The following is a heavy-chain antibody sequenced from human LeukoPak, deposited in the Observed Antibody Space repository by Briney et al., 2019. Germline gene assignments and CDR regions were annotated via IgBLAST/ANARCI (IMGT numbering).Heavy chain of an antibody. CDR3: ARANVLLWFGELFHDAFDI. D-gene: IGHD3-10*01. Sequence: ASVKVSCKASGYTFTSYGISWVRQAPGQGLEWMGWISAYNGNTNYAQKLQGRVTMTTDTSTSTAYMELRGLRSDDTAVYYCARANVLLWFGELFHDAFDIWGQGTMVTVSS. J-gene: IGHJ3*02. CDR2: ISAYNGNT. V-gene: IGHV1-18*01. CDR1: GYTFTSYG.